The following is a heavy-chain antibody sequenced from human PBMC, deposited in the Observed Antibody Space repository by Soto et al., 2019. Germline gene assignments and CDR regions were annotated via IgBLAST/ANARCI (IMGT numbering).Heavy chain of an antibody. D-gene: IGHD6-25*01. CDR2: INSDGSST. V-gene: IGHV3-74*01. Sequence: EENLVQSGGGLVQPGGSLRLSCAAFGFPFSNYWMHWVRQVPGQGLVWVPRINSDGSSTIYADFVKGPFTISRDNAKNTLYLQMTSLRVEDTAIYYCAGGYQDWGQGALVTVSS. CDR3: AGGYQD. CDR1: GFPFSNYW. J-gene: IGHJ4*02.